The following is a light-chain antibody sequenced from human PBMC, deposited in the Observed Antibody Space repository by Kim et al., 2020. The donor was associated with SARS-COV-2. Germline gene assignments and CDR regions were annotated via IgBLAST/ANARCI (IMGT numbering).Light chain of an antibody. J-gene: IGLJ2*01. CDR3: QAWDSYVI. Sequence: SYELTQPPSLSVSPGQTVTITCPGDKLGEGYPAWYQQKAGQSPILVIYHDNKRPSGIPERFSGSNPGNMATLTISGAQAVDEADYYCQAWDSYVIFGRGT. CDR2: HDN. V-gene: IGLV3-1*01. CDR1: KLGEGY.